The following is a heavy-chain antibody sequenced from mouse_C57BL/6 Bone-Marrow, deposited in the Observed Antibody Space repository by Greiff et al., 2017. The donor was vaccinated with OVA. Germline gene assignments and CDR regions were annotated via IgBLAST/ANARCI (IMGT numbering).Heavy chain of an antibody. CDR1: GYTFTSYW. CDR2: IDPSDSYT. J-gene: IGHJ2*01. D-gene: IGHD1-1*01. Sequence: QVQLQQPGAELVRPGTSVKLSCKASGYTFTSYWMHWVKQRPGQGLEWIGVIDPSDSYTNYNQKFKGKASLTVDTSSSTAYMQLSSLTSEDSAVYYCARSRIYYYGSSYEDFDYWGQGTTLTVSS. CDR3: ARSRIYYYGSSYEDFDY. V-gene: IGHV1-59*01.